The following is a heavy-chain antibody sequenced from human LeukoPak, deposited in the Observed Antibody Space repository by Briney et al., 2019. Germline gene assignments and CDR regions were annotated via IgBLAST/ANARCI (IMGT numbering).Heavy chain of an antibody. D-gene: IGHD1-1*01. CDR1: GYTFTGYY. CDR2: INPNSGGT. V-gene: IGHV1-2*02. J-gene: IGHJ5*02. CDR3: ARGEGTTAGEWFDP. Sequence: ASVKVSCKASGYTFTGYYMHWVRQAPGQGLEWMGWINPNSGGTNYAQKFQGRVTMTRDTSISTAYMELSRLRSDDTAVYYCARGEGTTAGEWFDPWGQGTLVTVSS.